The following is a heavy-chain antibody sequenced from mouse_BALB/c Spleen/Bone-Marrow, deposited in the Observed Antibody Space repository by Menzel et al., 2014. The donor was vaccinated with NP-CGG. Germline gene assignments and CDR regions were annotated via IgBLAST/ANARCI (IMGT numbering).Heavy chain of an antibody. CDR3: ARYYYGTLLDY. Sequence: EVKLMESGAKLVKSGASVKLSCTASGFNIRDTYMHWVKQRPEQGLEWIGRIDPANGNTKYDPKFQGKATITADTSSNTAYLQLSSLTSEDTAVYYCARYYYGTLLDYWGQGTTLTVSS. J-gene: IGHJ2*01. V-gene: IGHV14-3*02. D-gene: IGHD1-1*01. CDR2: IDPANGNT. CDR1: GFNIRDTY.